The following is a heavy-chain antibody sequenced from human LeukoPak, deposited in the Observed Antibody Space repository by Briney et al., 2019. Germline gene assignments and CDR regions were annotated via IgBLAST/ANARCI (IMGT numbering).Heavy chain of an antibody. CDR1: GVSISKYF. CDR3: ARQARYYDSSGYSDY. Sequence: SETLSLTCTVSGVSISKYFWSWIRQSPGKGLGWIGNIYYSGSTNYNPSLKSRVTISVDTSKNQFSLKLSSVTAADTAVYYCARQARYYDSSGYSDYWGQGTLVTVSS. V-gene: IGHV4-59*08. D-gene: IGHD3-22*01. J-gene: IGHJ4*02. CDR2: IYYSGST.